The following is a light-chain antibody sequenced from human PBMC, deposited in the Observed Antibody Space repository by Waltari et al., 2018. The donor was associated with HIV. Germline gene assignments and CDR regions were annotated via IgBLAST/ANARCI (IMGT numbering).Light chain of an antibody. Sequence: EIVMTQSPATLSVSPGERVTLSCRASQNVNSYLGWFQQKPGQAPRLLIYDASSRATDTPVRFSASGSGTVFSLTISSLRSEDFAVYYCQQSDNWPPWTFGRGTKVEVK. CDR2: DAS. CDR3: QQSDNWPPWT. J-gene: IGKJ1*01. V-gene: IGKV3-15*01. CDR1: QNVNSY.